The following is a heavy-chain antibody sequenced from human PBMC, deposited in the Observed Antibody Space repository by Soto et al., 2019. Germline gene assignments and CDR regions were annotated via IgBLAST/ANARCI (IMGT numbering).Heavy chain of an antibody. Sequence: PSETLSLTCAVYGGSFSGYYWSWIRQPPGKGLEWIGEINHSGSTNYNPSLKSRVTISVDTSKNQFSLKLSSVTAADTAVYYCARTGGVVVPAAMPLFLGVWGKGTTVTVSS. J-gene: IGHJ6*04. CDR1: GGSFSGYY. D-gene: IGHD2-2*01. V-gene: IGHV4-34*01. CDR2: INHSGST. CDR3: ARTGGVVVPAAMPLFLGV.